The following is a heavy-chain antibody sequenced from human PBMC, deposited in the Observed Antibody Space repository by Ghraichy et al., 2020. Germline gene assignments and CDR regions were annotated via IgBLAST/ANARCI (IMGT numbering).Heavy chain of an antibody. D-gene: IGHD6-13*01. CDR3: AKDIGSSSWYVGYDYFYGMDV. Sequence: GGSLRLSCAASGFTFDDFTMHWVRQAPGKGLEWVSLISWDGGYTYYADSVKGRFTISRDNSKNSLYLQMNSLRTEDTAFYYCAKDIGSSSWYVGYDYFYGMDVWGQGTTVTVSS. J-gene: IGHJ6*02. CDR1: GFTFDDFT. V-gene: IGHV3-43*01. CDR2: ISWDGGYT.